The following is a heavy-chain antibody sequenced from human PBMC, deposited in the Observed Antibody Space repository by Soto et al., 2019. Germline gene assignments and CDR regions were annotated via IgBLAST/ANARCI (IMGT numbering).Heavy chain of an antibody. CDR2: ISGSGGNT. V-gene: IGHV3-23*01. CDR3: AKVAGLAPRWPFYYYYGLDV. Sequence: GGSLRLSCAASGFTFSSYAMSWVRQAPGKGLEWVSAISGSGGNTFYADSVKGRFTISRDNSKNTLDLQMNSLGAEDTAVYYCAKVAGLAPRWPFYYYYGLDVWGQGTTVTVSS. J-gene: IGHJ6*02. CDR1: GFTFSSYA. D-gene: IGHD6-13*01.